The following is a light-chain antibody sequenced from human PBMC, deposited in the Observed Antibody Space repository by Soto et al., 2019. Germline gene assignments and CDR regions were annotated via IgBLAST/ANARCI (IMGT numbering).Light chain of an antibody. CDR2: DAF. V-gene: IGKV1-5*01. Sequence: IQRTQSPSSLSASVGDRVTITCRASQSLSGWLAWYQQTPGKAPKLLISDAFRLESGVPSRFRGSGSGTEFSLTISSLQPGDSATYYCQQYATYPWPFGRGTKVDIK. CDR1: QSLSGW. CDR3: QQYATYPWP. J-gene: IGKJ1*01.